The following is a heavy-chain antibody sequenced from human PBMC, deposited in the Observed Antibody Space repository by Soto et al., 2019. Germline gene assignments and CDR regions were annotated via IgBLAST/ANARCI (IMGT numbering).Heavy chain of an antibody. D-gene: IGHD5-12*01. CDR1: GGSISSGGYY. CDR2: IYYSGST. CDR3: ARGSRGGYERGYFDY. Sequence: QVQLQESGPGLVKPSQTLSLTCTVSGGSISSGGYYWSWIRQHPGKGLEWIGYIYYSGSTYYNPSLKCLVNVTVDTSKNHSALKLGSVTAADTAVYYCARGSRGGYERGYFDYWGQGTLVTVSS. J-gene: IGHJ4*02. V-gene: IGHV4-31*01.